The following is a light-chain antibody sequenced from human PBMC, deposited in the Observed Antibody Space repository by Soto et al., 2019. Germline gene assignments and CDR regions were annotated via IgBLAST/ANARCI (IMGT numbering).Light chain of an antibody. CDR3: QQANSFPIT. Sequence: DMQMTQSPSSVFASVGNRVTLSCRASQGISSWLAWYQQKPGKAPSLLIYGASNLHSGVPSRFSGSGSGTNFTLTISSLQPEDFATYYCQQANSFPITFGQWTRLEIK. CDR1: QGISSW. V-gene: IGKV1-12*01. J-gene: IGKJ5*01. CDR2: GAS.